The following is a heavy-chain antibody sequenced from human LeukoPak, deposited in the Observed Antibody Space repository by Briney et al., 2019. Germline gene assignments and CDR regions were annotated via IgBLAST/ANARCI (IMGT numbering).Heavy chain of an antibody. V-gene: IGHV3-30*18. D-gene: IGHD3-22*01. CDR3: AKIPWYYDSSGYSLDY. Sequence: PGGSLRLSCAASGFTFSSYGMHWVRQAPGKGLEWVAVISYGGSNKYYADSVKGRFTISRDNSKNTLYQQMNSLRAEDTAVYYCAKIPWYYDSSGYSLDYWGQGTLVTVSS. J-gene: IGHJ4*02. CDR2: ISYGGSNK. CDR1: GFTFSSYG.